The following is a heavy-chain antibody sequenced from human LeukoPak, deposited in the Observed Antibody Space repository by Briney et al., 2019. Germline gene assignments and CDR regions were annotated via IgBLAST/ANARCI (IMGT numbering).Heavy chain of an antibody. D-gene: IGHD3-10*01. CDR1: GFTFSSYA. CDR2: ISGSGGST. J-gene: IGHJ6*03. Sequence: GGSLRLSCAASGFTFSSYAMSWVRQAPGKGLEWDSAISGSGGSTYYADSVKGRFTISRDNSKNTLYLQMNSLRAEDTAVYYCAKTHRTVTWGVRKNYYMDVWGKGTTVTVSS. V-gene: IGHV3-23*01. CDR3: AKTHRTVTWGVRKNYYMDV.